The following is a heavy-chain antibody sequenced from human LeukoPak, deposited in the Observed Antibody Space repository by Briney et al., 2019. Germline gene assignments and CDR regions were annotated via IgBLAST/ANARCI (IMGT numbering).Heavy chain of an antibody. CDR1: GFTFSSYS. J-gene: IGHJ4*02. CDR3: ARDRDSGYDLDPEPFDY. D-gene: IGHD5-12*01. Sequence: PGGSLRLSCAASGFTFSSYSMNWVRQAPGKGLEWDSYISSSSSTIYYADSVKGRFTISRDNAKNSLYLQMNSLRAEDTAVYYCARDRDSGYDLDPEPFDYWGQGTLVTVSS. CDR2: ISSSSSTI. V-gene: IGHV3-48*01.